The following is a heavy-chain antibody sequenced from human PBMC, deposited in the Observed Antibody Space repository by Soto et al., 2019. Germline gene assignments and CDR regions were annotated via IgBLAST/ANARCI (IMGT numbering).Heavy chain of an antibody. CDR3: ARPRVGANILDY. Sequence: PSETLSLTCTVSGDSLSNYCWTWIRQPPGKGLEWIGFISYTGDTKYNPSLKSRVTISVDTSKNQFSLKLTSVTTADAAVYYCARPRVGANILDYWGQGTLVTVS. V-gene: IGHV4-59*01. CDR1: GDSLSNYC. D-gene: IGHD1-26*01. J-gene: IGHJ4*02. CDR2: ISYTGDT.